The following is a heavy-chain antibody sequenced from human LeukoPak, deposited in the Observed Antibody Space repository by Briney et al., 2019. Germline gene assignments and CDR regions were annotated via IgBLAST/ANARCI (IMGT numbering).Heavy chain of an antibody. Sequence: GGSLRLSCAASGFTFSSYSMNWVRQAPGKGLEWVSYISSSSSTIYYTNSVKGRFTISRDNAKNSLYLQMNSLRAEDTAVYYCARSKWFGESGFDFWGQGTLVTVSS. D-gene: IGHD3-10*01. CDR3: ARSKWFGESGFDF. V-gene: IGHV3-48*04. J-gene: IGHJ4*02. CDR1: GFTFSSYS. CDR2: ISSSSSTI.